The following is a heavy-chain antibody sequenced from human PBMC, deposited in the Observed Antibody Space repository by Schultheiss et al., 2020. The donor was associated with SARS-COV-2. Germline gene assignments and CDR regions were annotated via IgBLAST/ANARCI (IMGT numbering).Heavy chain of an antibody. CDR2: ISGSGGST. D-gene: IGHD2-21*01. V-gene: IGHV3-23*01. CDR1: GFTFSSYA. Sequence: GESLKISCAASGFTFSSYAMSWVRQAPGKGLEWVSAISGSGGSTYYADSVKGRFTISRDDSKNTAYLQMNSLKTEDTAVYYCTRHVRGEAAFDIWGQGTMVTVSS. CDR3: TRHVRGEAAFDI. J-gene: IGHJ3*02.